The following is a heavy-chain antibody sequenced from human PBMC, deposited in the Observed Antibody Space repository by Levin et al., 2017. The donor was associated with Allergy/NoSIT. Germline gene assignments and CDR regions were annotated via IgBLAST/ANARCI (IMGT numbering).Heavy chain of an antibody. CDR2: INWNGDKI. Sequence: TGGSLRLSCAASGFAFEEYAVHWVRQVPGKGLEWVAGINWNGDKIDYADSVKGRFTISRDNAKKSLFLQMNSLRSEDTALYYCAKVQGTYYFDSSGHYDAFDVWGQGTTVTVSP. V-gene: IGHV3-9*01. J-gene: IGHJ3*01. D-gene: IGHD3-22*01. CDR1: GFAFEEYA. CDR3: AKVQGTYYFDSSGHYDAFDV.